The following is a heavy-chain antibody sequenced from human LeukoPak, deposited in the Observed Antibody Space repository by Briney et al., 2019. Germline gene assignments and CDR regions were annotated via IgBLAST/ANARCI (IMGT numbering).Heavy chain of an antibody. CDR2: ISAYNGNT. J-gene: IGHJ4*02. CDR3: ARVPGYYGSGQYYFDY. Sequence: ASVKVSCKASGYTFTSYGISWVRQAPGQGLEWMGWISAYNGNTNYAQKLQGRVTMTTDTSTSTAYMELRSLRSDDTAVYYCARVPGYYGSGQYYFDYWGQGTLVTVSS. D-gene: IGHD3-10*01. V-gene: IGHV1-18*01. CDR1: GYTFTSYG.